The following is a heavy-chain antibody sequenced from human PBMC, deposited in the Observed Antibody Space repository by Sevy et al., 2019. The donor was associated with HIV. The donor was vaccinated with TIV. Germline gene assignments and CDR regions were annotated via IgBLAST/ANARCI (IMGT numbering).Heavy chain of an antibody. Sequence: SETLSPTCTVSGGSISSSSYYWGWIRQPPGKGLEWIGSIYYSGSTYYNPSLKSRVTISVDTSKNQFSLKLSSVTAADTAVYYCARHYYYDSSYFDYWGQGTLVTVSS. J-gene: IGHJ4*02. CDR3: ARHYYYDSSYFDY. D-gene: IGHD3-22*01. CDR1: GGSISSSSYY. V-gene: IGHV4-39*01. CDR2: IYYSGST.